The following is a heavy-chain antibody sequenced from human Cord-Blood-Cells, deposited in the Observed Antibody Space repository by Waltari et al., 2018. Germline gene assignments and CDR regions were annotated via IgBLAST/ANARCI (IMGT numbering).Heavy chain of an antibody. CDR2: TYYRSKWYN. V-gene: IGHV6-1*01. Sequence: QVQLQQSGPGLVKPSQTLSLTCAISGDSVSSNSAAWNWIRQSPSRGLEWLGRTYYRSKWYNDYAVSVKSRITINPDTSKNQFSLQLNSVTPEDTAVYYCARDLGDSRGGGLGDAFDIWGQGTMVTVSS. CDR3: ARDLGDSRGGGLGDAFDI. D-gene: IGHD3-16*01. J-gene: IGHJ3*02. CDR1: GDSVSSNSAA.